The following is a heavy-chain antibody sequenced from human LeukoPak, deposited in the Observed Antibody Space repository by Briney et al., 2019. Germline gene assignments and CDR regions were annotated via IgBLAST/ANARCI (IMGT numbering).Heavy chain of an antibody. CDR3: ARNGGYSYGYDPYYFDY. V-gene: IGHV3-53*05. D-gene: IGHD5-18*01. CDR2: IYSGGST. CDR1: GFTVSSNY. J-gene: IGHJ4*02. Sequence: PGGSLRLSCAASGFTVSSNYMSWVRQAPGKGLEWVSVIYSGGSTYYAESVKGRFTISRDNSKNTLYLQMNSLRAEDTAVYYCARNGGYSYGYDPYYFDYWGQGTLVTVSS.